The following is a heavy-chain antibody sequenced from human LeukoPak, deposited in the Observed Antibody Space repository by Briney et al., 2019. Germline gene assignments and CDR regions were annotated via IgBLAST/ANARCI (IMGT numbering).Heavy chain of an antibody. D-gene: IGHD4-23*01. CDR1: GGSISSSNW. J-gene: IGHJ3*02. V-gene: IGHV4-4*02. CDR2: IYHSGST. Sequence: SETLSLTCAVSGGSISSSNWWSWVRQPPGKGLEWIGEIYHSGSTNYNPSLKSRVTISVDKSKNQFSLKLSSVTAADTAVYYCARRASTVVTRWGFDIWGQGTMVTVSS. CDR3: ARRASTVVTRWGFDI.